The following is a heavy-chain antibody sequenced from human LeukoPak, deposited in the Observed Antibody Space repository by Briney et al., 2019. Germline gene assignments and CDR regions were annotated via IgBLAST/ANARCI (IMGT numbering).Heavy chain of an antibody. CDR3: ARGRGSSSWYNY. V-gene: IGHV1-69*13. J-gene: IGHJ4*02. Sequence: ASVKVSCKASGGTFSSYAISWVRQAPGQGLEWMGGIIPIFGTANYAQKFQSRVTITADESTSTAYMELSSLRSEDTAVYYCARGRGSSSWYNYWGQGTLVTVSS. CDR1: GGTFSSYA. D-gene: IGHD6-13*01. CDR2: IIPIFGTA.